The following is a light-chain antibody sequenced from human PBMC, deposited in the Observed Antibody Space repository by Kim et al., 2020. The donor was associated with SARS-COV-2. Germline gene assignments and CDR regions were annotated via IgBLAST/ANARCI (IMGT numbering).Light chain of an antibody. CDR3: EQYGNSPYT. CDR1: QSVSKNF. V-gene: IGKV3-20*01. Sequence: LSPGARATLSCRASQSVSKNFLAWYQLKPGQAPRLLISGASSRATGIPDRFSGSGSGTDFTLTISRLEPEDFAVYACEQYGNSPYTFGQGTKLEIK. CDR2: GAS. J-gene: IGKJ2*01.